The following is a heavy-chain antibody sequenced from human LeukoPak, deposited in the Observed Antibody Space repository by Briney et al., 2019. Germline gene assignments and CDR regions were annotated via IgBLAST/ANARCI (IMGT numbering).Heavy chain of an antibody. D-gene: IGHD4-17*01. J-gene: IGHJ4*02. CDR3: ARAATVTGIDY. CDR1: GYTFTGYD. Sequence: ASVKVSCKASGYTFTGYDMHWVRQAPGQGLEWMRWINPNSGGTNYAQNFQGRVTMTRDTSISTAYMELSRLRSDDTAVYYCARAATVTGIDYWGQGTLVTVSS. CDR2: INPNSGGT. V-gene: IGHV1-2*02.